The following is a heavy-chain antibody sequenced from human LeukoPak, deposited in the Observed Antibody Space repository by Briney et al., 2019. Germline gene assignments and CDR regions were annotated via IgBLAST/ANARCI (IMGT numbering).Heavy chain of an antibody. J-gene: IGHJ4*02. CDR2: IYYSGST. CDR3: AREKQLTYFDY. CDR1: GGSISSYY. D-gene: IGHD6-13*01. Sequence: SETLSLTCTVSGGSISSYYWSWIRQPPGKGLEWIGYIYYSGSTNYNPSLKSRVTISVDTSKNQFSLKLSSVTAADTAVYYCAREKQLTYFDYWGQGTLVTVSS. V-gene: IGHV4-59*01.